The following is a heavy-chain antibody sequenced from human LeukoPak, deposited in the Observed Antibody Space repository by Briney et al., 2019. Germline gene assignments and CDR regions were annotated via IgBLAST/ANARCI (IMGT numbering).Heavy chain of an antibody. CDR1: GFIVTNAW. Sequence: GGSLRLSCAASGFIVTNAWMNWVRQAPGMGLEWVGRIQSKTDGGKTDYAAPVKGRFTISRDDSKNTLYLQMNSLKTEDTAIYYCTTGIRGDWGQGTLVTVSS. CDR3: TTGIRGD. V-gene: IGHV3-15*07. CDR2: IQSKTDGGKT. D-gene: IGHD3-3*02. J-gene: IGHJ4*02.